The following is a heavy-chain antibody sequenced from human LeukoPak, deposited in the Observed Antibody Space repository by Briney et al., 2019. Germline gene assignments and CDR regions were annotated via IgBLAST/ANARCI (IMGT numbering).Heavy chain of an antibody. J-gene: IGHJ4*02. D-gene: IGHD3-22*01. Sequence: SETLSLTCTVSGGSISIGSYYWGWVRQPPGKGLQWIGSIYYSGITNYNPSLKSRVTISVDTSQNHFSLKLSSMTAADTAVFYCARRDTSSGYYVFIYWGQGTLVTVSS. CDR3: ARRDTSSGYYVFIY. CDR1: GGSISIGSYY. CDR2: IYYSGIT. V-gene: IGHV4-39*01.